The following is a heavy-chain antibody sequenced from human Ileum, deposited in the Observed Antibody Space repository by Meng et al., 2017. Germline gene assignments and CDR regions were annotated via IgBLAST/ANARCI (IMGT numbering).Heavy chain of an antibody. D-gene: IGHD4-23*01. CDR1: SGSITSDTY. Sequence: QGRRKGPGPGLVKPSGTLSPTFAVSSGSITSDTYWSWVRLPPGKGLEWIGQISHSGSTFYNPSLKSRVTMSVDKSKSQFSLMLTSVTAADTAVYYCARHGGYYQGFWGQGTLVTVSS. J-gene: IGHJ4*02. V-gene: IGHV4-4*02. CDR3: ARHGGYYQGF. CDR2: ISHSGST.